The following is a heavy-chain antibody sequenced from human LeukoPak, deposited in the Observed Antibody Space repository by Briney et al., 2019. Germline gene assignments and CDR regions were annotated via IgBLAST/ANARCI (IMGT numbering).Heavy chain of an antibody. J-gene: IGHJ6*03. V-gene: IGHV3-30*02. CDR1: GFTFSSYG. CDR3: ARGGYSGYDFGVGYYYYMDV. Sequence: GGSLRLSCAASGFTFSSYGMHWVRQAPGKGLEWVAFIRFDGSNKYYADSVKGRFTISGDNPKNTLYLQMNSLRAEDTAVYYCARGGYSGYDFGVGYYYYMDVWGKGTTVTISS. D-gene: IGHD5-12*01. CDR2: IRFDGSNK.